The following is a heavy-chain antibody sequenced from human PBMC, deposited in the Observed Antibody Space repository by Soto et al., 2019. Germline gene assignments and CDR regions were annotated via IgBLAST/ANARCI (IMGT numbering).Heavy chain of an antibody. V-gene: IGHV4-34*01. CDR2: INHSGST. D-gene: IGHD6-19*01. CDR3: ARVARRYSRGWSRAYYYGMDC. J-gene: IGHJ6*02. CDR1: GGSFSGYY. Sequence: SETLSLTCAVYGGSFSGYYWSWIRQPPGKGLEWIGEINHSGSTNYNPSLKSRVTISVDTSKNQFSLKLSSVTAADTAVYYCARVARRYSRGWSRAYYYGMDCWGQGTTVNVSS.